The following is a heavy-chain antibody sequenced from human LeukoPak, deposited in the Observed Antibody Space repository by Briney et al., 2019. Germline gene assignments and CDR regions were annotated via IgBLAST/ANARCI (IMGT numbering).Heavy chain of an antibody. V-gene: IGHV4-38-2*02. J-gene: IGHJ6*04. CDR3: ARLYSSSPDV. Sequence: SETLSLTCTVSGYSISSGYYWGWIRQPPGKGLEWIERIYHSGSTYYNPSLKSRVTISVDTSKNQFSLKLSSVTAADAAVYYCARLYSSSPDVWGKGTTVTVSS. D-gene: IGHD6-13*01. CDR2: IYHSGST. CDR1: GYSISSGYY.